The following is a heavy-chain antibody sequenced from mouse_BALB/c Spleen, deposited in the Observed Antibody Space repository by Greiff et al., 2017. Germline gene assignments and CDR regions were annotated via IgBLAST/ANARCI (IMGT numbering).Heavy chain of an antibody. CDR3: AISPDGYCFDY. J-gene: IGHJ2*01. Sequence: EVQLQESGPGLVKPSQSLSLSCTVTGFSINSDYAWYWIRQFPGNELGWLGYISYSGSTSYNPSLKRRISITRDTSKNQFFLQLNSVTTEDTATYDCAISPDGYCFDYWGQGTTLTVSS. D-gene: IGHD2-3*01. CDR1: GFSINSDYA. CDR2: ISYSGST. V-gene: IGHV3-2*02.